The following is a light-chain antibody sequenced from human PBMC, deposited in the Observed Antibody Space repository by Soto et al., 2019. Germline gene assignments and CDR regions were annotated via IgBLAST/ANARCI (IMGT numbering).Light chain of an antibody. CDR1: SSDVGGYNY. CDR3: SSYTSSSTLYA. Sequence: QSVLAPPAPVAESPGQTITISCTGTSSDVGGYNYVSLYQQHPGKAPKLMIYEVSNRPSGVSNRFSGSKSGNTASPTISRLQAEDDADYYGSSYTSSSTLYAFGTG. V-gene: IGLV2-14*01. J-gene: IGLJ1*01. CDR2: EVS.